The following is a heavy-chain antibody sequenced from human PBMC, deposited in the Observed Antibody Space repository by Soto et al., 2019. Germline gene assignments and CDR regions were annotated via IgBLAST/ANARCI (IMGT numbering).Heavy chain of an antibody. CDR3: ARRITMIVVAPTVNYYYYGMDV. Sequence: SETLSLTCTVSGGSISSSSYYWGWIRQPPGKGLEWIGSIYYSGSTYYNPSLKSRVTISVDTSKNQFSLKLSSVTAADTAVYYCARRITMIVVAPTVNYYYYGMDVWGQGTTVTVSS. V-gene: IGHV4-39*01. D-gene: IGHD3-22*01. J-gene: IGHJ6*02. CDR2: IYYSGST. CDR1: GGSISSSSYY.